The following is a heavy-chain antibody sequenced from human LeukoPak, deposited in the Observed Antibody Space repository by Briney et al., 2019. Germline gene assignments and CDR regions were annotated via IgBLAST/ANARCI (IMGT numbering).Heavy chain of an antibody. CDR1: GGSISSSSYY. CDR2: IYHSGST. V-gene: IGHV4-39*07. D-gene: IGHD3-10*01. J-gene: IGHJ4*02. Sequence: SETLSLTCTVSGGSISSSSYYWGWIRQPPGKGLEWIGEIYHSGSTNYNPSLKSRVTISVDKSKNQFSLKLSSVTAADTAVYYCASAPTYYYGSGRLDYWGQGTLVTVSS. CDR3: ASAPTYYYGSGRLDY.